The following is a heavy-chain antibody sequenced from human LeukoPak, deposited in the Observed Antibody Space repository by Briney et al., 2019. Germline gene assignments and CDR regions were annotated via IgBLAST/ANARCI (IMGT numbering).Heavy chain of an antibody. V-gene: IGHV3-23*01. CDR1: GFTFSNAW. Sequence: GGSLRLSCAASGFTFSNAWMSWVRQAPGKGLEWVSSITGSGVSTNNADSVKGRFTISRDNSENTLYLQMNSLRVEDTAVYYCVKTSSGYYYFDYWGQGTLVTVSS. J-gene: IGHJ4*02. CDR3: VKTSSGYYYFDY. D-gene: IGHD3-22*01. CDR2: ITGSGVST.